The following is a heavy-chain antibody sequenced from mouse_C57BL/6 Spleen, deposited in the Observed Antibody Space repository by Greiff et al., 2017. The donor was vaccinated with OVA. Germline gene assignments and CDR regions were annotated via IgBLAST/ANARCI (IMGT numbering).Heavy chain of an antibody. D-gene: IGHD2-4*01. CDR2: IDPSDSET. Sequence: QVQLKQPGAELVRPGSSVKLSCKASGYTFTSYWMHWVKQRPIQGLEWIGNIDPSDSETHYNQKFKDKATLTVDKSSSTAYMQLSSLTSEDSAVYYCARWGDYDWYFDVWGTGTTVTVSS. J-gene: IGHJ1*03. V-gene: IGHV1-52*01. CDR1: GYTFTSYW. CDR3: ARWGDYDWYFDV.